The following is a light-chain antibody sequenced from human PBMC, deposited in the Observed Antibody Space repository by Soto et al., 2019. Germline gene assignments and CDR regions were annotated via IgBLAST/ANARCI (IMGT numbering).Light chain of an antibody. V-gene: IGLV1-51*02. Sequence: QSVLTQPPSVSAAPGQKVTISCSGSSSNIGNNYVSWNQQLPGTAPKVLIYENDKRPSGIPDRFSGSKSGTSATLGITGLQTGDEADYYCGTWDSSLSAVVFGTGTKVTVL. CDR3: GTWDSSLSAVV. J-gene: IGLJ1*01. CDR2: END. CDR1: SSNIGNNY.